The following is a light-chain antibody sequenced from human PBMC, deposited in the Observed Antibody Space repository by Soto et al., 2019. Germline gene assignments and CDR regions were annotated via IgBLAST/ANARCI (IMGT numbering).Light chain of an antibody. CDR1: ESVRTN. CDR2: GAY. CDR3: EHYSLSRT. V-gene: IGKV3-15*01. J-gene: IGKJ1*01. Sequence: QSPSTXSAQGPYRVPDPCRASESVRTNLAWYKQKAGKXPXXXIYGAYNRATGIPARFSGSGYGTEFTLTSSGLQYDGRAVYYCEHYSLSRTFGHGTKVDI.